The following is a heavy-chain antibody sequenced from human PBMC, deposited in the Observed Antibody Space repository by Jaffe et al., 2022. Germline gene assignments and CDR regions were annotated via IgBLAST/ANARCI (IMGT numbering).Heavy chain of an antibody. D-gene: IGHD3-10*01. CDR2: IYWDDDK. J-gene: IGHJ4*02. V-gene: IGHV2-5*02. CDR1: GFSLSTSGVG. Sequence: QITLKESGPTLVKPTQTLTLTCTFSGFSLSTSGVGVGWIRQPPGKALEWLALIYWDDDKRYSPSLKSRLTITKDTSKNQVVLTMTNMDPVDTATYYCAHNRGGYYGSGSVDYWGQGTLVTVSS. CDR3: AHNRGGYYGSGSVDY.